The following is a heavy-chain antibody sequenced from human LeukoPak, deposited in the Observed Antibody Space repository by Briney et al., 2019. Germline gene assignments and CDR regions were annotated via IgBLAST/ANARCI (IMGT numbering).Heavy chain of an antibody. J-gene: IGHJ4*02. CDR1: GYTFTTYY. D-gene: IGHD3-16*02. V-gene: IGHV1-46*01. CDR3: ARDQHDHVWGSYRPYFDY. Sequence: GASVKVSCKASGYTFTTYYLYWVRQAPGQGLECVGMIQPDYGTTSYSQNLQGRVTMTTDTSTNTAYMELRSLRSDDTAVYYCARDQHDHVWGSYRPYFDYWGQGTLVTVSS. CDR2: IQPDYGTT.